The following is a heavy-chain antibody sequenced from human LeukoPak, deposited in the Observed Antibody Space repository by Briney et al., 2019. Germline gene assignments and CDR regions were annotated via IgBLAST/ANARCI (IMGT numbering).Heavy chain of an antibody. V-gene: IGHV3-23*01. CDR3: ARGPSGYHNT. Sequence: GTLRLSCAASGFTFSSYGMSWVRQAPGKGLEWVSAISGSGGSTYYADSVKGRFTISRDNSKNTLYLQMNSLRAEDTAVYYCARGPSGYHNTGGQGTLVTVSS. D-gene: IGHD5-12*01. CDR2: ISGSGGST. CDR1: GFTFSSYG. J-gene: IGHJ4*02.